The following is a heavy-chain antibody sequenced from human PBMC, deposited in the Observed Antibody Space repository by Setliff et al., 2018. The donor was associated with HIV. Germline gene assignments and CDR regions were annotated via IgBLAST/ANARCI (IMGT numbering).Heavy chain of an antibody. CDR1: GVSNTTDGYY. J-gene: IGHJ4*02. V-gene: IGHV4-31*03. CDR2: MYHSGST. CDR3: AGGRYFRDIRDSRFDF. D-gene: IGHD3-9*01. Sequence: KASETLSLTCSVSGVSNTTDGYYWSWIRHYPGKGLEWIGYMYHSGSTYYNASLASRLIMSLDPSKNQFSLKLNSMTAADTAMYYCAGGRYFRDIRDSRFDFWGQGMLVTVSS.